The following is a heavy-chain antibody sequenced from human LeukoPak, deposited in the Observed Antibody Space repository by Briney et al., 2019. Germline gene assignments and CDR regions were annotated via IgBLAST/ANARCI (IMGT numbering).Heavy chain of an antibody. CDR3: ARDATIAAAGPGYFDY. D-gene: IGHD6-13*01. CDR2: IYYSGST. J-gene: IGHJ4*02. V-gene: IGHV4-31*03. Sequence: SETLSLTCTVSGGSISSGGYYWSWIRQHPGKGLEWIGYIYYSGSTYYSPSLKSRVTISVDTSKNQFSLKLSSVTAADTAVYYCARDATIAAAGPGYFDYWGQGTLVTVSS. CDR1: GGSISSGGYY.